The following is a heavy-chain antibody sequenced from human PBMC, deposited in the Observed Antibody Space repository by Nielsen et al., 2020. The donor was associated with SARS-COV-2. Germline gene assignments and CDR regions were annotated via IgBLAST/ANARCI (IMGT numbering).Heavy chain of an antibody. V-gene: IGHV1-69*01. J-gene: IGHJ6*02. CDR3: ARLARYYYGSGSPDGMDV. Sequence: WVRQAPGQGLEWMGGIIPIFGTANYAQKFQGRVTITADESTSTAYMELSSLRSEDTAVYYCARLARYYYGSGSPDGMDVWGQGTTVTVSS. CDR2: IIPIFGTA. D-gene: IGHD3-10*01.